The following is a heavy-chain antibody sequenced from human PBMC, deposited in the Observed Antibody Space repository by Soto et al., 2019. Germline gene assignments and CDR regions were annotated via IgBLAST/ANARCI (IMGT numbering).Heavy chain of an antibody. CDR1: GGSISSYY. CDR3: ARQRLLWFGAFDY. CDR2: IYYSGST. Sequence: QVQLQESGPGLVKPSETLSLTCTVSGGSISSYYWSWIRQPPGKGLEWIGYIYYSGSTNYNPSLKSRVTISVDTSKNQFSLKLSSVTAADTAVYYCARQRLLWFGAFDYWGQGTLVTVSS. V-gene: IGHV4-59*08. D-gene: IGHD3-10*01. J-gene: IGHJ4*02.